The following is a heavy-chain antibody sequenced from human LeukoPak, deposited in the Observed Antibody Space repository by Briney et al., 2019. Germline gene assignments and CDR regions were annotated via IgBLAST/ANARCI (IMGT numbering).Heavy chain of an antibody. D-gene: IGHD3-22*01. CDR3: ARGYYDSSGYYTYYFDY. V-gene: IGHV1-2*02. CDR2: INPNSGGT. Sequence: ASVKVSCKASGYTFTGYYMYWVRQAPGQGLEWMGWINPNSGGTNYAQKFQDRVTMTRDTSISTAYMELSRLRSDDTAVYYCARGYYDSSGYYTYYFDYWGQGTLVTVSS. J-gene: IGHJ4*02. CDR1: GYTFTGYY.